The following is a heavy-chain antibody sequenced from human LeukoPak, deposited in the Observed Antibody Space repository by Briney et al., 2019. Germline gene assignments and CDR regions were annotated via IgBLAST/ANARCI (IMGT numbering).Heavy chain of an antibody. CDR1: GFTFRSYS. CDR3: ARPSPFLSYYYMDV. V-gene: IGHV3-48*02. CDR2: ISGSSSTI. D-gene: IGHD3-3*01. Sequence: TGGSLRVSCAASGFTFRSYSMNWVRQAPGKGLEWVSYISGSSSTIYYADSVKGRFTISRDNARNSLYLQMNSLRDEDAAVYYCARPSPFLSYYYMDVWGTGTTVTVSS. J-gene: IGHJ6*03.